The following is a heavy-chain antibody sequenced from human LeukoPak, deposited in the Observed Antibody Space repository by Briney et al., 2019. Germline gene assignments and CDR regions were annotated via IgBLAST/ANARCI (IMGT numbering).Heavy chain of an antibody. CDR2: IKQDGSDK. CDR3: ARLVSALRAGDAFDI. V-gene: IGHV3-7*01. D-gene: IGHD5/OR15-5a*01. CDR1: GFTFSHYW. Sequence: GSLRLSCAASGFTFSHYWMSWVRQAPGKGLEWVANIKQDGSDKYYVDSVKGRFTISRDNGKNSLYLQMNSLRAEDTAVYYCARLVSALRAGDAFDIWGQGTMVTVSS. J-gene: IGHJ3*02.